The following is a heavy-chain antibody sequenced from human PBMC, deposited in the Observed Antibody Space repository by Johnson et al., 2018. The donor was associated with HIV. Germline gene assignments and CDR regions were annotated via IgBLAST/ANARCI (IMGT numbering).Heavy chain of an antibody. CDR1: GFTFSSYA. J-gene: IGHJ3*02. V-gene: IGHV3-30-3*01. CDR3: ATVGRTTATAQSAFHM. D-gene: IGHD1-1*01. Sequence: QVQLVESGGGVVQPGRSLRLSCAASGFTFSSYAMHWVRQAPGKGLEWVAVISYDGSNKYYADSVKGRLTISRDNSKNTLYLQMNSLRPEDTAVYYCATVGRTTATAQSAFHMWGQGTLVTVSS. CDR2: ISYDGSNK.